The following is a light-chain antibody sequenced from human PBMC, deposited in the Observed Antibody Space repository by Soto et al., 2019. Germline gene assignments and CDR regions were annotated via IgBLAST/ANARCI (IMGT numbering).Light chain of an antibody. CDR1: QSVSSY. CDR3: QQRGNWPLT. V-gene: IGKV3-11*01. J-gene: IGKJ1*01. CDR2: DAS. Sequence: EILLTQPPATLSLSPRERDTLSCRASQSVSSYFAWYQQNPGQAPRLLIYDASNRATGIPARFSGSGSGTDFTLTISSLEPEDFAVYYCQQRGNWPLTFGQGTKVDIK.